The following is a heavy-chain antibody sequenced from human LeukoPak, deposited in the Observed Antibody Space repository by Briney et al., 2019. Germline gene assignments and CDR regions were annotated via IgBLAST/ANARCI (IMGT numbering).Heavy chain of an antibody. CDR1: GFTFSSYA. J-gene: IGHJ4*02. Sequence: GGSLRLSCAASGFTFSSYAMGWVRQAPGKGLEWVSAISGSGGSTYYADSVKGRFTISRDNSKNTLYLQMNSLRAEDTAVYYCANEGRTYYDFWSGYFTPSGCFDYWGQGTLVTVSS. V-gene: IGHV3-23*01. D-gene: IGHD3-3*01. CDR2: ISGSGGST. CDR3: ANEGRTYYDFWSGYFTPSGCFDY.